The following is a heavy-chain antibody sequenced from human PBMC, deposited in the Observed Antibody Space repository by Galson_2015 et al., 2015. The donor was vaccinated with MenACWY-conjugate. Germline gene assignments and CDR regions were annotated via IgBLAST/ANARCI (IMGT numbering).Heavy chain of an antibody. CDR2: TYYRSKWYN. Sequence: CAISGDSVSSNSDAWNWVRQSPSRGLEWLGRTYYRSKWYNDYALSVKSRITINPDASKNQFSLQLNSVTPEDTAIYYCARQYRGGFDYWGQGTLVTVSS. V-gene: IGHV6-1*01. D-gene: IGHD1-26*01. CDR3: ARQYRGGFDY. CDR1: GDSVSSNSDA. J-gene: IGHJ4*02.